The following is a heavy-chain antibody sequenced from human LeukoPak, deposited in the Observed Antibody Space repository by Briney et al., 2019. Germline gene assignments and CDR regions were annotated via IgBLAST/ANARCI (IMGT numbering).Heavy chain of an antibody. CDR3: ARGQYSGYAKTYYYYYMDV. J-gene: IGHJ6*03. V-gene: IGHV4-39*07. CDR1: GGSISSSSYY. Sequence: PSETLSLTCTVSGGSISSSSYYWGWIRQPPGKGLEWIGSIYYSGSTYYNPSLKSRVTISVDTSKNQFSLKLSSVTAADTAVYYCARGQYSGYAKTYYYYYMDVWGKGTTVTISS. D-gene: IGHD5-12*01. CDR2: IYYSGST.